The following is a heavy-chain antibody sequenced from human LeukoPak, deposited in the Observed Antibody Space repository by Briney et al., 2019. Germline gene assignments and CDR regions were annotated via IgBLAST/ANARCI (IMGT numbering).Heavy chain of an antibody. Sequence: ASVKVSCKASGYTFTGYYMHWVRQAPGQGLEWMGRINPNSGGTNYAQKFQGRVTMTRDMSISTAYMELSRLRSDDTAVYYCSRLGSGYFIDYWGQGTLVTVSS. CDR1: GYTFTGYY. J-gene: IGHJ4*02. V-gene: IGHV1-2*06. D-gene: IGHD3-22*01. CDR2: INPNSGGT. CDR3: SRLGSGYFIDY.